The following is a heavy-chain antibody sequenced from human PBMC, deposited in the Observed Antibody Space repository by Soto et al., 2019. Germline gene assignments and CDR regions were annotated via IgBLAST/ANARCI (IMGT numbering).Heavy chain of an antibody. J-gene: IGHJ6*02. D-gene: IGHD3-10*01. V-gene: IGHV1-8*01. Sequence: ASVKVSCKASGYTFTSYDINRVRQATGQGLEWMGWMNPNSGNTGYAQKFQGRVTMTRNTSISTAYMELSSLRSEDTAVYYCARGRGVRGVISAAYYYGMDVWGQGTTVTVSS. CDR1: GYTFTSYD. CDR3: ARGRGVRGVISAAYYYGMDV. CDR2: MNPNSGNT.